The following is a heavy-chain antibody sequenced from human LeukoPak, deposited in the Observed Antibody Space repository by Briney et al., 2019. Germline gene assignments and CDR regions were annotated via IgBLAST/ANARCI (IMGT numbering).Heavy chain of an antibody. CDR3: ARLTYYDFWSGYNYAFDI. CDR2: INPSSGGT. CDR1: GYTFTGYY. D-gene: IGHD3-3*01. Sequence: ASVKVSCKASGYTFTGYYMHWVRQAPGQGLEWMGWINPSSGGTNYAQKFQGRVTMTRDTSISIAYMELSRLRSDDTAVYYCARLTYYDFWSGYNYAFDIWGQGTMVTVSS. J-gene: IGHJ3*02. V-gene: IGHV1-2*02.